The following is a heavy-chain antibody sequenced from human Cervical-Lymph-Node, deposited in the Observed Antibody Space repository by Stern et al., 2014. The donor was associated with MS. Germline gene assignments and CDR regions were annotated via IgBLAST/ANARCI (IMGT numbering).Heavy chain of an antibody. D-gene: IGHD3-3*01. Sequence: QITLKESGPTLVKPTQTLTLTCTFSGFSLSTSGVGVGWIRQPPGKALEWLALIYWDDDKRYSPSLKSRLTITKDTSKNQVVLTMTNMEPVDTATYYCAHSGYDFWSGYKNHYYYGMDVWGQGTTVTVSS. CDR2: IYWDDDK. J-gene: IGHJ6*02. CDR1: GFSLSTSGVG. V-gene: IGHV2-5*02. CDR3: AHSGYDFWSGYKNHYYYGMDV.